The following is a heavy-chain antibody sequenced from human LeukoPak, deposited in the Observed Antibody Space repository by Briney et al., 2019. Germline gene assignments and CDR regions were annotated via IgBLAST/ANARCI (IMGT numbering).Heavy chain of an antibody. CDR3: ARGSSSNWNILDY. V-gene: IGHV4-4*07. Sequence: SETLSLTCTVSGGSISSYYWTWIRQPAGKGLEWIGRIYASGSTNYNPSLKSRISTSVDTSKNQFSLKLSSVTAADTAVCYCARGSSSNWNILDYWGQGTLVTVSS. CDR1: GGSISSYY. CDR2: IYASGST. J-gene: IGHJ4*02. D-gene: IGHD6-13*01.